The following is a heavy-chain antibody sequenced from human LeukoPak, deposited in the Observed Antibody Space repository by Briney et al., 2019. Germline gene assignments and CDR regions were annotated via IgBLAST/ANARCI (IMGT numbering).Heavy chain of an antibody. CDR3: ARHEVWRGPNYYYMDV. J-gene: IGHJ6*03. D-gene: IGHD3-3*01. V-gene: IGHV4-4*09. CDR1: GGSISSYY. CDR2: IYTSGST. Sequence: SETLSLTCTVSGGSISSYYWSWIRQPPGKGLEWIGYIYTSGSTNYNPSLKSRVTISVDTSKNQFSLKLSSVTAADTAVYYCARHEVWRGPNYYYMDVWGKGTTVTVSS.